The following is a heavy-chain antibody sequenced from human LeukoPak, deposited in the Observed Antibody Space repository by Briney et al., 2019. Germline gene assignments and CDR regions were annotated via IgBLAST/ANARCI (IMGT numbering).Heavy chain of an antibody. V-gene: IGHV3-48*04. J-gene: IGHJ4*02. Sequence: GGSLRLSCAASGFTFSRFTMNWVRQAPGKGLEWVSYISGSGTTKYYADSVRGRFTISRDNAKNSLYLQMNSLRAEDTAVYYCARWGGSGSSYWGQGTLVTVSS. CDR3: ARWGGSGSSY. D-gene: IGHD3-10*01. CDR2: ISGSGTTK. CDR1: GFTFSRFT.